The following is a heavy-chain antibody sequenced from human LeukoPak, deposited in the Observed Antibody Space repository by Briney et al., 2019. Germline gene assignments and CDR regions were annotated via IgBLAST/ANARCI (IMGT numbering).Heavy chain of an antibody. J-gene: IGHJ4*02. Sequence: GASVKVSCKVSGYTLTELSMHWVRQAPGKGLEWMGGFDPGDGETIYAQKFQGRVTMTEDTSTDTAYMELSSLRSEDTAVYYCATVLYWLQGFSFDYWGQGTLVTVSS. CDR1: GYTLTELS. V-gene: IGHV1-24*01. CDR3: ATVLYWLQGFSFDY. CDR2: FDPGDGET. D-gene: IGHD5-24*01.